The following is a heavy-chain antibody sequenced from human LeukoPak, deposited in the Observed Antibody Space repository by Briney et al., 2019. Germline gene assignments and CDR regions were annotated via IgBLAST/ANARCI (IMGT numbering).Heavy chain of an antibody. V-gene: IGHV3-21*01. J-gene: IGHJ6*02. Sequence: GRSLRLSRAASGFTFSSYSMIWVPGAPGKGLECVSSISIRSSYIYYADSVKGRFTISTDNAKNSLYLQMNSLRAEDTAVYYCARESQTAYSSGWYEYYYGMDVWGQGTTVTVSS. CDR2: ISIRSSYI. D-gene: IGHD6-19*01. CDR1: GFTFSSYS. CDR3: ARESQTAYSSGWYEYYYGMDV.